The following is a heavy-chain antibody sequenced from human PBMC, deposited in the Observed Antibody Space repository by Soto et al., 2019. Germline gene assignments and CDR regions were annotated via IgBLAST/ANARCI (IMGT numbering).Heavy chain of an antibody. CDR1: GFTFSSYW. V-gene: IGHV3-74*01. Sequence: EVQLVESGGGLVQPGGSLRLSCAASGFTFSSYWMHWVRQAPGKGLVWISRIIRDGSSTNYADSVKGRFTITRDNAKNTRYLECNSRRADDTAVYFCVRGGSEIYGMDIWGQGTTVTVSS. J-gene: IGHJ6*02. D-gene: IGHD3-10*01. CDR3: VRGGSEIYGMDI. CDR2: IIRDGSST.